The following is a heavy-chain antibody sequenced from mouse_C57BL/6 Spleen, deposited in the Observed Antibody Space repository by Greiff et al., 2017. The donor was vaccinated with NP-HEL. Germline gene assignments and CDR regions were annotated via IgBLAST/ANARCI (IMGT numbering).Heavy chain of an antibody. CDR2: ISDGGSYT. CDR1: GFTFSSYA. D-gene: IGHD1-1*01. V-gene: IGHV5-4*03. J-gene: IGHJ3*01. Sequence: DVMLVESGGGLVKPGGSLKLSCAASGFTFSSYAMSWVRQTPEKRLEWVATISDGGSYTYYPDNVKGRFTISRDNAKNNLYLQMSHLKSEDTAMYYCATATASGSSYGFAYWGQGTLVTVSA. CDR3: ATATASGSSYGFAY.